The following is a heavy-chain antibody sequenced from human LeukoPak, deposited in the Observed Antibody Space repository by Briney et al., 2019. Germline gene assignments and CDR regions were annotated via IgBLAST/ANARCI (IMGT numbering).Heavy chain of an antibody. Sequence: GGSLRLSCAASGFTFSSYAMSWVRQAPGKGLEWVSAISGSGGSTYYADSVKGRFTISRDNSKNTLYLQMNSLRAEDTAVYYCAKGGDDYSKGRSGFDPWGQGTLVTVSS. V-gene: IGHV3-23*01. CDR2: ISGSGGST. CDR1: GFTFSSYA. D-gene: IGHD4-11*01. J-gene: IGHJ5*02. CDR3: AKGGDDYSKGRSGFDP.